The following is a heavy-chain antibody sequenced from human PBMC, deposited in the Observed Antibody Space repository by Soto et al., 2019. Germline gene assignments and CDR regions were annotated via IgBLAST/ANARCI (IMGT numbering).Heavy chain of an antibody. V-gene: IGHV3-21*01. CDR3: ARGMTTVTRANDY. CDR1: GFTFSSYS. J-gene: IGHJ4*02. CDR2: ISSSSSYI. Sequence: EVQLVESGGGLVKPGGSLRLSCAASGFTFSSYSMNWVRQAPGKGLEWVSSISSSSSYIYYADSVKGRFTISRDNAKNSLYLQMNSLRAEDTAVYYCARGMTTVTRANDYWGQGTLVTVSS. D-gene: IGHD4-17*01.